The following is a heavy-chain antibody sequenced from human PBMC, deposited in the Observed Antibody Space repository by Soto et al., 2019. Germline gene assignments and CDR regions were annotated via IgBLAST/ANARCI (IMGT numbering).Heavy chain of an antibody. D-gene: IGHD3-10*01. Sequence: SETLSPTCAVSGGSISSSHWWSCLRQPPTKGLERIGAFYHNESTNYNQRLKRRVTISVNKTKNQLSLNINAVTAADTAVYYCARRAGGVRGVRTFYFDYWGQG. CDR3: ARRAGGVRGVRTFYFDY. CDR2: FYHNEST. V-gene: IGHV4-4*02. J-gene: IGHJ4*02. CDR1: GGSISSSHW.